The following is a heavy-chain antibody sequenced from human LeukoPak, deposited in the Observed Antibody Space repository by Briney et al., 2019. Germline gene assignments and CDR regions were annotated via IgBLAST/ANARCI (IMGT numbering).Heavy chain of an antibody. CDR2: INSDGSST. J-gene: IGHJ4*02. V-gene: IGHV3-74*01. D-gene: IGHD3-22*01. CDR1: GFTFSSYW. Sequence: GGSLRLSCAASGFTFSSYWMHWVRQAPGKGLVWVSRINSDGSSTGYADSVKGRFTISRDNAKNTLYLQMNSLRAEDTAVYYCARDPEYYYDSSGYSFDYWGQGTLVTVS. CDR3: ARDPEYYYDSSGYSFDY.